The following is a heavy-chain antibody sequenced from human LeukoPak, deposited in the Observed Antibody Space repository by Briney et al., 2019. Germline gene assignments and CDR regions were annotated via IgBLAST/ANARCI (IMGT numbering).Heavy chain of an antibody. CDR3: ARNRYYGLDV. Sequence: GGSLRLSCAASGFTVNSNDMSWVRQAPGKGLEWVSVIFSGGSTYHADSVKGRLTISRDNSKNTLYLQMNSLRVDDTSVYYCARNRYYGLDVWGQGTTVTVSS. V-gene: IGHV3-66*02. CDR2: IFSGGST. CDR1: GFTVNSND. J-gene: IGHJ6*02.